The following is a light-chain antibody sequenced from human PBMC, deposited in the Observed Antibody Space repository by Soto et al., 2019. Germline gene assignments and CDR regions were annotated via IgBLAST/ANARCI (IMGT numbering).Light chain of an antibody. Sequence: DIQMTRSPSTLSASVGDRVPITCRASSSISSWLAWYQQKPGKAPKLLIYDASTLHSGVPSRFSGGGSGTDFTLIISSLQPEDFATYFCQQYNTYRTVGQGTKVDIK. CDR2: DAS. V-gene: IGKV1-5*01. CDR1: SSISSW. CDR3: QQYNTYRT. J-gene: IGKJ1*01.